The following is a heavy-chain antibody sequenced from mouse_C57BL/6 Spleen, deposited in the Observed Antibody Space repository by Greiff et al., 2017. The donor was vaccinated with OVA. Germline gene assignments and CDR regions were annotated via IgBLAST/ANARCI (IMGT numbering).Heavy chain of an antibody. D-gene: IGHD1-1*01. CDR2: IYPGDGDT. CDR1: GYAFSSSW. V-gene: IGHV1-82*01. CDR3: ARRGYYGAYAMDY. J-gene: IGHJ4*01. Sequence: VQLQESGPELVKPGASVKISCKASGYAFSSSWMNWVKQRPGQGLEWIGRIYPGDGDTNYNGKFKGKATLTADKSSSTAYMQLSSLTSEDSAVYFCARRGYYGAYAMDYWGQGTSVTVSS.